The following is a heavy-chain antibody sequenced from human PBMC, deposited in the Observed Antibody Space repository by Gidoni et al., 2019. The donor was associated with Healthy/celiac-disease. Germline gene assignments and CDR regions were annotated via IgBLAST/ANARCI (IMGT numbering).Heavy chain of an antibody. V-gene: IGHV1-69*01. CDR2: IIPIFGTA. J-gene: IGHJ4*02. D-gene: IGHD3-10*01. CDR3: ASLPRDYYGSGNSGVPFDY. Sequence: QVQLVQSGAEVKKPGSSVTVSCNASGGTFSSYAISWVRQDPGQGLEWMGGIIPIFGTANYAQKFQGRVTITEDESTSTAYMELSSLRSEDTAVYYCASLPRDYYGSGNSGVPFDYWGQGTLVTVSS. CDR1: GGTFSSYA.